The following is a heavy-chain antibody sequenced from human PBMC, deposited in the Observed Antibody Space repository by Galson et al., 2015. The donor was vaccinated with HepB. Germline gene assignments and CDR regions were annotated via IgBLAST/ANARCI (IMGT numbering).Heavy chain of an antibody. D-gene: IGHD3-10*01. J-gene: IGHJ4*02. CDR1: GYSFTNYW. CDR2: IYPGESET. Sequence: QSGAEVKKPGESLKISCKGSGYSFTNYWVGWVRQMPGSGLEWMGSIYPGESETRYSPSFQGQVTVSADKSISTAYLQWSSLKASDTAMYYCARHWDGSGSYADYWGPGTLATVSS. CDR3: ARHWDGSGSYADY. V-gene: IGHV5-51*01.